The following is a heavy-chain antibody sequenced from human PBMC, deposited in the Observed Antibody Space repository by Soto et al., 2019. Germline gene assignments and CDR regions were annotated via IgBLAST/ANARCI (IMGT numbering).Heavy chain of an antibody. V-gene: IGHV3-23*01. J-gene: IGHJ4*02. CDR3: AKGSVVVAAKFDS. CDR2: ISSSGYST. CDR1: GFTFNNYA. D-gene: IGHD2-21*02. Sequence: EVQLLESGGDLVQPGVSRRLSCAASGFTFNNYAMNWVRQAPGKGLEWVSAISSSGYSTYYADSVKGRFTISRDNSRNTVYLQMNNLRADDTAVYYCAKGSVVVAAKFDSWGQGTLVTVSS.